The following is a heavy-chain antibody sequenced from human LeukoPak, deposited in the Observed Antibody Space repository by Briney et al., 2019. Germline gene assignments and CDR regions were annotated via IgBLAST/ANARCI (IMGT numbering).Heavy chain of an antibody. V-gene: IGHV1-2*02. J-gene: IGHJ4*02. CDR2: INPNSGGT. Sequence: ASVKVSCKASGYTFNGYYMHWVRQAPGQGLEWMGWINPNSGGTNYAQKFQGRVTMTRDTSISTAYMELSRLRSDDTAVYYCARAFRVVPAAIPAYWGQGTLVTVSS. CDR1: GYTFNGYY. D-gene: IGHD2-2*02. CDR3: ARAFRVVPAAIPAY.